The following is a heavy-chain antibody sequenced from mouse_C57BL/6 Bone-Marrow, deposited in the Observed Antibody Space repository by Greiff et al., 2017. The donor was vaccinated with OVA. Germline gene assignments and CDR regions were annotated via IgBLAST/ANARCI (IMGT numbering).Heavy chain of an antibody. D-gene: IGHD2-3*01. CDR1: GYTFTSYW. CDR2: IYPSDSET. CDR3: ARVGGYDGQFAY. V-gene: IGHV1-61*01. J-gene: IGHJ3*01. Sequence: VQLQQPGAELVRPGSSVKLSCKASGYTFTSYWMDWVKQRPGQGLEWIGNIYPSDSETHYNQKFKDKATLTVDKSSSTAYMQLSSLTSEDSAVYYCARVGGYDGQFAYWGQGTLVTVSA.